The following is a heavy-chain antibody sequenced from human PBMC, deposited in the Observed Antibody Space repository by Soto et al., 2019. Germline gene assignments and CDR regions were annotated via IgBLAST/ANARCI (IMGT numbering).Heavy chain of an antibody. D-gene: IGHD5-12*01. J-gene: IGHJ3*02. CDR3: ARELRKSCYDQNFDI. Sequence: EVQLVESGGGLVKPGGSLRLSCAASGFTFSSYSMNWVRQAPGKGLEWVSSISSSSSYIYYADSVKGRFTISRAKAKNSLYLQMNSLRAEDTAVYYWARELRKSCYDQNFDIWGQGTMVTVSS. CDR1: GFTFSSYS. V-gene: IGHV3-21*01. CDR2: ISSSSSYI.